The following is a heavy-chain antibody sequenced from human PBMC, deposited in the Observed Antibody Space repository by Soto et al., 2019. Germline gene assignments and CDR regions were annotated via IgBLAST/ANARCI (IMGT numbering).Heavy chain of an antibody. D-gene: IGHD4-4*01. Sequence: QVQLVQSGAKVKKPGASVKVSCKASGYTFSTYYMHWVRQAPGPGYEWMGICNPSGGSTTYAQKFQGRVTVTRATHTTTVYMEMSSLSSEDTAVDYCARYDYNGYYFVYWGQGTLVTVSS. CDR3: ARYDYNGYYFVY. V-gene: IGHV1-46*01. J-gene: IGHJ4*02. CDR1: GYTFSTYY. CDR2: CNPSGGST.